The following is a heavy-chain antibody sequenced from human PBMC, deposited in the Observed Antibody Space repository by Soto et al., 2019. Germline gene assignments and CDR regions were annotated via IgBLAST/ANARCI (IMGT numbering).Heavy chain of an antibody. D-gene: IGHD3-10*01. V-gene: IGHV4-34*01. CDR3: ARDAVTFDY. CDR1: GGSFSGYY. CDR2: INHSGST. Sequence: PETLPLTCAVYGGSFSGYYWSWIRQPPGKGLEWIGEINHSGSTNYNPSLKSRVTISVDTSKNQFSLKLSSVTAADTAVYYCARDAVTFDYCGQGTLV. J-gene: IGHJ4*02.